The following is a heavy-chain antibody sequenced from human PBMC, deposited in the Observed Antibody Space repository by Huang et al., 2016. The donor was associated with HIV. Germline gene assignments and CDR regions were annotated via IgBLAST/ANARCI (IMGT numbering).Heavy chain of an antibody. CDR3: ARDPEVNLKYSDYEYGHDY. CDR1: GFTFSSYS. D-gene: IGHD5-12*01. J-gene: IGHJ4*02. CDR2: SRSSGSII. V-gene: IGHV3-48*01. Sequence: EVHMVESGGGLVQPGGSLRLSCAASGFTFSSYSMNWGGTGPGKGLEWVSYSRSSGSIIYYADSVKGRFNVSRDNAKNSLYLQRNSRRAEDTAVFYCARDPEVNLKYSDYEYGHDYWGQGTLVTVSS.